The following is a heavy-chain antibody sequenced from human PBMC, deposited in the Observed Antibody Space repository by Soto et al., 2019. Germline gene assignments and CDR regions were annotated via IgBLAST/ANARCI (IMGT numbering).Heavy chain of an antibody. D-gene: IGHD3-9*01. CDR1: GGTFSSYT. CDR2: IIPILGIA. Sequence: SVKVSCKASGGTFSSYTISWVRQAPGQGLEWMGRIIPILGIANYAQKFQGRVTITADKSTSTAYMELSSLRSEDTAVYYCARASGHFDRYYFDDRGQRTLVTVSS. CDR3: ARASGHFDRYYFDD. J-gene: IGHJ4*02. V-gene: IGHV1-69*02.